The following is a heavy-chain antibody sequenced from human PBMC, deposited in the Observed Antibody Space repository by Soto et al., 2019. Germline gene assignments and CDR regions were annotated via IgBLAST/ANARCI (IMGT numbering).Heavy chain of an antibody. CDR2: IYSGGST. CDR1: GFTVSSNY. J-gene: IGHJ4*02. Sequence: GESLKISCAASGFTVSSNYMSWVRQAPGKGLEWVSVIYSGGSTYYADSVKGRFTISRHNSKNTLYLQMNSLRAEDTAVYYCARGTTVTAFDYWGQGTLVTVSS. CDR3: ARGTTVTAFDY. V-gene: IGHV3-53*04. D-gene: IGHD4-17*01.